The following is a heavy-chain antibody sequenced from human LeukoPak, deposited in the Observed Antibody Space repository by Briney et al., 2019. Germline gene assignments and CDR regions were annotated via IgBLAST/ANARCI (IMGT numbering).Heavy chain of an antibody. D-gene: IGHD5-18*01. V-gene: IGHV4-34*01. CDR2: INHSGST. Sequence: SETLSLTRAFYGGFFRGFYWSCMRQPPGKGLEWIGEINHSGSTNYNPSLKSRVTISVDTSKNQFSLKLSSVTAADTAVYYCARGTQLWRTLDYGGQATLVTVSS. CDR1: GGFFRGFY. CDR3: ARGTQLWRTLDY. J-gene: IGHJ4*02.